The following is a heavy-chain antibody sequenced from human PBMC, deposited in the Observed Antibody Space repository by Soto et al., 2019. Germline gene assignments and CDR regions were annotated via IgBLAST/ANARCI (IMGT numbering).Heavy chain of an antibody. V-gene: IGHV4-31*03. Sequence: QVQLQESGPGLLKPSQTLSLTCTVSGGSISSGGYYWSWIRQHPGKGLAWIGYISYSGSTYYNPSLKSRVTISVDTSKNQFSLKLSSVTAADTAVYYCASSQITPAGFDYWGQGTLVTVSS. D-gene: IGHD2-15*01. CDR1: GGSISSGGYY. CDR3: ASSQITPAGFDY. CDR2: ISYSGST. J-gene: IGHJ4*02.